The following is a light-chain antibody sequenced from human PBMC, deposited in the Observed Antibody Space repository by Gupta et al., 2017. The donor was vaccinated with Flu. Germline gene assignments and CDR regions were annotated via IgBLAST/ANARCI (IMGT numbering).Light chain of an antibody. CDR2: VNR. CDR3: QYDDRSLSGPSYV. Sequence: QSVLTQPPSLSCAPGQTVTLSCTGSTSNIGAGSAVQWYQQLPGAAPKHLISVNRHRPIGGSDRGAGSESGTSASVAITGLKAEEEAEYYCQYDDRSLSGPSYVFGTGTKVTVL. CDR1: TSNIGAGSA. J-gene: IGLJ1*01. V-gene: IGLV1-40*01.